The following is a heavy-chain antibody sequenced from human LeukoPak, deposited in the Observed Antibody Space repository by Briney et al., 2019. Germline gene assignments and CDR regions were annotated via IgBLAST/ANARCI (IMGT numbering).Heavy chain of an antibody. D-gene: IGHD3-3*01. CDR1: GFTFSDYY. CDR3: ARAELRFLEWLFVPDAFDI. J-gene: IGHJ3*02. Sequence: GGSLRLSCAASGFTFSDYYMSWVRQAPGKGLEWVSVIYSGGSTYYADSVKGRFTISRDNSKNTLYLQMNSLRAEDTAVYYCARAELRFLEWLFVPDAFDIWGQGTMVTVSS. V-gene: IGHV3-66*01. CDR2: IYSGGST.